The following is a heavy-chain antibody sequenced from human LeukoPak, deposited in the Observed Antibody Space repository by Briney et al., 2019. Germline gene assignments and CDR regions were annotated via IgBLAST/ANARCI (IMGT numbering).Heavy chain of an antibody. CDR1: GGSFSGYY. CDR3: ARARAGGYCSSTSCHDPYYYYGMDV. D-gene: IGHD2-2*01. Sequence: SETLSLTCAVYGGSFSGYYWSWIRQPPGKGLEWIGEINHSGSTNCNPSLKSRVTISVDTSKNQFSLKLSSVTAADTAVYYCARARAGGYCSSTSCHDPYYYYGMDVWGQGTTVTVSS. V-gene: IGHV4-34*01. CDR2: INHSGST. J-gene: IGHJ6*02.